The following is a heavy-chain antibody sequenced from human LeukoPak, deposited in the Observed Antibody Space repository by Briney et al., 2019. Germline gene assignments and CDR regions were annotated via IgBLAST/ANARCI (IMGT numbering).Heavy chain of an antibody. Sequence: GGSLRLSCAASGFIFTNYGMHWVRQAPGKGLEWVAVISYDGSNKYYVDSVKGRFTISRDNSKNTLSLQMNSLRAEDTAVYYCAKASIYDYYGMDVWGQGTTVIVSS. CDR1: GFIFTNYG. V-gene: IGHV3-30*18. CDR3: AKASIYDYYGMDV. CDR2: ISYDGSNK. D-gene: IGHD3-9*01. J-gene: IGHJ6*02.